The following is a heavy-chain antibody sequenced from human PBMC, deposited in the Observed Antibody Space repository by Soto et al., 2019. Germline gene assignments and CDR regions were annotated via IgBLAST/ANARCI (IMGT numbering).Heavy chain of an antibody. CDR2: IWYDGSNK. CDR1: GFTFSSYG. CDR3: ARENSDYFGWFDP. J-gene: IGHJ5*02. V-gene: IGHV3-33*01. Sequence: GGSLRLSCAASGFTFSSYGMHWVRQAPGKGLELVAVIWYDGSNKYYADSVKCRFTISRDYSKNTLYLQMNSLRAEYTAVYYCARENSDYFGWFDPWGQGTLVTVSS. D-gene: IGHD4-4*01.